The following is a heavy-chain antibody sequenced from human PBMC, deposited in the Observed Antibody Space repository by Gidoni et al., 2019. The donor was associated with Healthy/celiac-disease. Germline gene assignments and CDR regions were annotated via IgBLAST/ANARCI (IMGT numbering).Heavy chain of an antibody. CDR1: GFTFSSYS. V-gene: IGHV3-48*02. CDR3: ARDMMEQWLLPFDY. D-gene: IGHD6-19*01. J-gene: IGHJ4*02. Sequence: EVQLVESGGGLVQPGGSLRLSCAASGFTFSSYSMNGVRQAPGKGLEWVSYISSSSSTIYYADSGKGRFTISRDNAKNSLYLQMNSLRDEDTAVYYCARDMMEQWLLPFDYWGQGTLVTVSS. CDR2: ISSSSSTI.